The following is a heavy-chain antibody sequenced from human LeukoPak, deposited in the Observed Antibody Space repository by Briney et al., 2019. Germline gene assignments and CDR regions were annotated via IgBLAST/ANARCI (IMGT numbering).Heavy chain of an antibody. Sequence: SVKVSCKASDYTFTNYGISWVRQAPGQGLEWMGGIIPIFGTANYAQKFQGRVTITTDESTSTAYMELSSLRSEDTAVYYCARPFGITGTFDAFDIWGQGTMVTVSS. D-gene: IGHD1-7*01. CDR2: IIPIFGTA. CDR1: DYTFTNYG. J-gene: IGHJ3*02. CDR3: ARPFGITGTFDAFDI. V-gene: IGHV1-69*05.